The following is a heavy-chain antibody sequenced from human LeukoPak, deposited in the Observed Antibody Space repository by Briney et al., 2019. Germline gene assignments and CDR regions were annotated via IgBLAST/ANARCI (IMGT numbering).Heavy chain of an antibody. Sequence: ASVKVSCKASGYTFTGYYMHWVRQAPGQGLEWMGWINPNSGGTNYAQKFQGRVTMTRDTSISTAYMELSRLRSDDTAVYYCARDHRRHLSASCGVDYWGQGTLVTVSS. D-gene: IGHD2/OR15-2a*01. J-gene: IGHJ4*02. CDR1: GYTFTGYY. CDR2: INPNSGGT. CDR3: ARDHRRHLSASCGVDY. V-gene: IGHV1-2*02.